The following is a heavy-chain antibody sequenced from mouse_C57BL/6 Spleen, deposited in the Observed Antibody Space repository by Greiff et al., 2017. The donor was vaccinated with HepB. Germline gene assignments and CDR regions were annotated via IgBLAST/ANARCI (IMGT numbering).Heavy chain of an antibody. CDR1: GYTFTSYW. J-gene: IGHJ2*01. V-gene: IGHV1-55*01. D-gene: IGHD2-2*01. Sequence: VQLKQPGAELVKPGASVKMSCKASGYTFTSYWITWVKQRPGQGLEWIGDIYPGSGSTNYNEKFKSKATLTVDTSSSTAYMQLSSLTSEDSAVYYCAKGYGYDGDYFDYWGQGTTLTVSS. CDR2: IYPGSGST. CDR3: AKGYGYDGDYFDY.